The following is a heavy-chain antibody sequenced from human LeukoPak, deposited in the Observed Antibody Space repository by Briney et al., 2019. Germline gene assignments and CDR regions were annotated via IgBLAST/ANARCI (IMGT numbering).Heavy chain of an antibody. CDR3: ARGGGYGDFGGNYHYYYYMDV. CDR1: GLTFRNYW. D-gene: IGHD4-17*01. V-gene: IGHV3-7*01. Sequence: GGSLRLSCAASGLTFRNYWMSWIRQAPGKGLEWAAHISEDGRNKYYVDSVKGRFTMSRDNAKNSLNLQMNSLRADDTAVYYCARGGGYGDFGGNYHYYYYMDVWGKGTTVTVSS. CDR2: ISEDGRNK. J-gene: IGHJ6*03.